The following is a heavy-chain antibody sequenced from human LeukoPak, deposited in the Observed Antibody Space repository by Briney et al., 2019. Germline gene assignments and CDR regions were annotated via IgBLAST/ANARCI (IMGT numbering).Heavy chain of an antibody. V-gene: IGHV4-59*01. CDR2: IYYSGST. D-gene: IGHD4-17*01. CDR1: GGSISSFY. CDR3: ARVYGDYVDY. Sequence: SETLSLTCTVSGGSISSFYWSWIRQPPGKGLEWIGYIYYSGSTNYNPSLKSRVTISVDTSKNQFSLKLSSVIAADTAVYYCARVYGDYVDYWGQGTLVTVSS. J-gene: IGHJ4*02.